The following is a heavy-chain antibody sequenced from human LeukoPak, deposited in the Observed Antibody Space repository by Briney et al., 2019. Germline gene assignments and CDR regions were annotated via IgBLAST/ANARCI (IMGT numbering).Heavy chain of an antibody. CDR3: ASCIVGATTYCDYYYGMDV. J-gene: IGHJ6*02. CDR2: ISGSGGST. CDR1: GFTFSSYA. D-gene: IGHD1-26*01. V-gene: IGHV3-23*01. Sequence: PGGSLRLSCAASGFTFSSYAMSWVRQAPGKGLEWVSAISGSGGSTYYADSVKGRFTISRHNSKNTLYLQMNSLRAEDTAVYYCASCIVGATTYCDYYYGMDVWGQGTTVTVSS.